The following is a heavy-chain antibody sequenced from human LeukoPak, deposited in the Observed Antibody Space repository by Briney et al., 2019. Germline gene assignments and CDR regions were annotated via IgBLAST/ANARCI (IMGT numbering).Heavy chain of an antibody. CDR1: GYPFTGYY. D-gene: IGHD2-2*01. J-gene: IGHJ4*02. V-gene: IGHV1-2*02. CDR2: INPNSGFT. CDR3: ARLADCSSSSCRSFDY. Sequence: GASVTVSCKASGYPFTGYYLHWVRQAPGQGLEWMGWINPNSGFTKYAQKFQGRVTITRDTSISTAYMELSRLRSDDTAVYYCARLADCSSSSCRSFDYWGQGTLVTVSS.